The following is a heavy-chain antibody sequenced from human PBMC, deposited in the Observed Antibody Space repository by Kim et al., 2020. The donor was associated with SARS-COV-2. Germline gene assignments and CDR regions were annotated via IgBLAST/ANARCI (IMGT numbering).Heavy chain of an antibody. J-gene: IGHJ3*02. CDR2: ISSSGSTI. Sequence: GGSLRLSCAASGFTFSDYYMSWIRQAPGKGLEWVSYISSSGSTIYYADSVKGRFTISRDNAKNSLYLQMNSLRAEDTAVYYCARFMVRGVIPIDAFDIWGQGTMVTVSS. D-gene: IGHD3-10*01. V-gene: IGHV3-11*01. CDR1: GFTFSDYY. CDR3: ARFMVRGVIPIDAFDI.